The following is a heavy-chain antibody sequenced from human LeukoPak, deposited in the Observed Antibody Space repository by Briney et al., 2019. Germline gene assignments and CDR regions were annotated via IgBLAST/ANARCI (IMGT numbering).Heavy chain of an antibody. CDR2: ISYDGSNK. D-gene: IGHD3-22*01. CDR3: ASIGWGVPPQNNEDYYDSSGYYYFFDY. Sequence: PGGSLRLSCAASGFTFSSYAMHWVRQAPGKGLEWVAVISYDGSNKYYADSVKGRFTISRDNSKNTLYLQMDSLRADDTAVYYCASIGWGVPPQNNEDYYDSSGYYYFFDYWGQGTLVTVSS. CDR1: GFTFSSYA. V-gene: IGHV3-30-3*01. J-gene: IGHJ4*02.